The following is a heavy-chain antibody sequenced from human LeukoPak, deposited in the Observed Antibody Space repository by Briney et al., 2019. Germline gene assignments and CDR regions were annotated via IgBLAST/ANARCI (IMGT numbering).Heavy chain of an antibody. Sequence: PSETLSLTCTVSGGSISSSSYYWGWIRQPPGKGLEWIGSIYYSGSTYYNPSLKSRVTISVDTSKNQFSLKLSSVTAANTAVYYCARGGYDFWSGYYPYYFDYWGQGTLVTVSS. D-gene: IGHD3-3*01. CDR2: IYYSGST. V-gene: IGHV4-39*07. CDR3: ARGGYDFWSGYYPYYFDY. J-gene: IGHJ4*02. CDR1: GGSISSSSYY.